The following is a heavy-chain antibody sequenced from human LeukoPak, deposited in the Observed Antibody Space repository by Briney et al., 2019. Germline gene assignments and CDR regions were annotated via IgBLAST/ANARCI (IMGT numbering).Heavy chain of an antibody. CDR2: IIPIFGTA. D-gene: IGHD2-2*01. Sequence: SVKVSCKASGGTFSSYAISWVRQAPGQGLEWMGGIIPIFGTANYAQKFQGRVTITADESTSTAYMELSSLRSEDTAVYYCAKGGYIVVVPAAHPDAFDIWGQGTMVTVSS. CDR1: GGTFSSYA. J-gene: IGHJ3*02. V-gene: IGHV1-69*13. CDR3: AKGGYIVVVPAAHPDAFDI.